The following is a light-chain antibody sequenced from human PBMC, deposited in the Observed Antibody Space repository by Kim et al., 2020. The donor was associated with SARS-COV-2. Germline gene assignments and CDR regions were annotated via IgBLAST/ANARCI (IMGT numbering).Light chain of an antibody. CDR1: QNILYHSDNRNY. J-gene: IGKJ4*01. V-gene: IGKV4-1*01. CDR2: WAS. Sequence: ATSNCKSSQNILYHSDNRNYLAWYQQKPGQPPKLLIYWASTRESGVPDRFSGSVSGTDFTLTITSLQAEDVAVYYCQQYYSAPLTFGGGTKVDIK. CDR3: QQYYSAPLT.